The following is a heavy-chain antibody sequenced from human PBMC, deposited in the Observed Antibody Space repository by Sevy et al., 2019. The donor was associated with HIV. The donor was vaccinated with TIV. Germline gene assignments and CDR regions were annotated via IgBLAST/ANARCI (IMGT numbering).Heavy chain of an antibody. V-gene: IGHV3-66*01. CDR2: IYSGGST. CDR1: GFTVSSNY. D-gene: IGHD3-22*01. J-gene: IGHJ6*02. Sequence: GGSLRLSCAASGFTVSSNYMSWVRQAPGKGLEWVSVIYSGGSTYYADSVKGRFTISRDNSKNTPYLQMNSLRAEDTAVYYCARDYYYDSSGYYNGMDVWGQGTTVTVSS. CDR3: ARDYYYDSSGYYNGMDV.